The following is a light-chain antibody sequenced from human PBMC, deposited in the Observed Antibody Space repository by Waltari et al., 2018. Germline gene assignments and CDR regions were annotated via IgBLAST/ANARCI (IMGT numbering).Light chain of an antibody. CDR1: ALPKKY. CDR2: KDT. V-gene: IGLV3-10*01. J-gene: IGLJ3*02. Sequence: SYELTQSPSVSVSPGQTATITCSGAALPKKYAYWYQQKSGQAPVFVIYKDTKRPSGIPEKFSGSSTGTMATLTISGAQVEDEGDYYCYSAEISGKLWAFGGGTKLTVL. CDR3: YSAEISGKLWA.